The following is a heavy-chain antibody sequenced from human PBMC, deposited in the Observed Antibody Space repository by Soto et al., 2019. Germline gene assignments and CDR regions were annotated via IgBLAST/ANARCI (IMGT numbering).Heavy chain of an antibody. CDR3: ARHTSGWHYYDY. V-gene: IGHV3-11*06. CDR2: ISGSSRYT. J-gene: IGHJ4*02. D-gene: IGHD6-19*01. Sequence: PGGSLRLSCAASGFTFSDHYMNWVRQAPGKGLEWVSYISGSSRYTNFADSVKGRFTISRDNAKNSLYLQMNSLRVEDTAVYYCARHTSGWHYYDYWGQGTPVTVSS. CDR1: GFTFSDHY.